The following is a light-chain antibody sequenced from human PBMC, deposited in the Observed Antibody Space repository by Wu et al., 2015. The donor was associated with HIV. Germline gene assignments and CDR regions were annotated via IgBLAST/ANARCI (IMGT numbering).Light chain of an antibody. CDR1: ESIGLW. Sequence: DIQMTQSPSTLSAFVGDTVTVTCRASESIGLWLAWYQQKPGKAPNILIYKASNLQSGVPSRFSGSGFGTEFILTINSLQPDDFATYYCQQYYTYPLTFGGGTKVEIK. CDR2: KAS. CDR3: QQYYTYPLT. J-gene: IGKJ4*01. V-gene: IGKV1-5*03.